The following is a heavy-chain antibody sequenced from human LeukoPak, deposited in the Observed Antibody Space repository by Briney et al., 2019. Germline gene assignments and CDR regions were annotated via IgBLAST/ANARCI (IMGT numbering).Heavy chain of an antibody. V-gene: IGHV3-48*02. Sequence: RAGGSLRLSCAASGFTFSSYSMNWVRQAPGKGLEWVSYINIISSEIYYGDSVKGRFTISTDNAKNSVYLQMNSLRDEDTAVYYCARDRAYAFDNWGQGTMVTVSS. CDR2: INIISSEI. J-gene: IGHJ3*02. D-gene: IGHD3-10*01. CDR1: GFTFSSYS. CDR3: ARDRAYAFDN.